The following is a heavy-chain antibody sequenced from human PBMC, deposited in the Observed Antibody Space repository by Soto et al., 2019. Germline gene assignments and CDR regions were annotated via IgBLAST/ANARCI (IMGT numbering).Heavy chain of an antibody. V-gene: IGHV3-23*01. CDR2: ISGSGFKK. CDR3: AKNQGVELVPLATVDWFDP. Sequence: GSLRRSCSASGFIFENLGMSWVRQAPGKGLEWISSISGSGFKKYYADSVKGRFTISRDNSKSTVYLELNNLSAEDTAVYHCAKNQGVELVPLATVDWFDPWGQGSVVTVYS. D-gene: IGHD1-26*01. CDR1: GFIFENLG. J-gene: IGHJ5*02.